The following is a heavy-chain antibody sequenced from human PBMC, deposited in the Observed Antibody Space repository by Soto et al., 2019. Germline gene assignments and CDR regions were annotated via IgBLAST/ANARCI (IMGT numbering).Heavy chain of an antibody. D-gene: IGHD6-19*01. CDR3: ARGGVAVAHYYYYGIDV. CDR2: IYPGDSDT. CDR1: GYSFTSYW. V-gene: IGHV5-51*01. J-gene: IGHJ6*02. Sequence: GESLKIYCKGSGYSFTSYWIGWVRQMPGKGLEWMGIIYPGDSDTRYRPSFQGQVTISADKYISTAYLQWSSLKASDTAMYYCARGGVAVAHYYYYGIDVWGQGTTVTVSS.